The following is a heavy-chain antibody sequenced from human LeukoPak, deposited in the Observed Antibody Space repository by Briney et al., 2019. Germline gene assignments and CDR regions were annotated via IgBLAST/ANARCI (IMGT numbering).Heavy chain of an antibody. CDR3: ARGGQQLRLDP. Sequence: SETLSLTCAVYGGSFSGYYWSWIRQPPGKGLEWIGEINHSGSTNYNPSLKSRVTISVDTSKNQFSLKLSSVTAADTAVYYCARGGQQLRLDPWGQGTLVTVSS. CDR1: GGSFSGYY. D-gene: IGHD6-13*01. V-gene: IGHV4-34*01. CDR2: INHSGST. J-gene: IGHJ5*02.